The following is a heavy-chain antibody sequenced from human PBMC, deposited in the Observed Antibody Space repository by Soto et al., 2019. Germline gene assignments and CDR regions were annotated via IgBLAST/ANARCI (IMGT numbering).Heavy chain of an antibody. CDR3: AAPRDEYGSGISWFTYGMDV. Sequence: GVLRLSCLASGFTFSDYAMTWVRHVPGRGLEWVSSLNGAGGSTYYADSVRGRFTISRDNSQNTLFLQMNRLTVDDTAIYYCAAPRDEYGSGISWFTYGMDVWGQGTTVTVSS. D-gene: IGHD3-10*01. CDR2: LNGAGGST. J-gene: IGHJ6*02. V-gene: IGHV3-23*01. CDR1: GFTFSDYA.